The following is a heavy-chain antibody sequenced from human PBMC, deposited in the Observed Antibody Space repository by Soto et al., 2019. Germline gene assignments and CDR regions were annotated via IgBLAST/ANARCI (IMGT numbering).Heavy chain of an antibody. V-gene: IGHV3-23*01. CDR1: GFSFNNYA. CDR2: ISGSADTI. CDR3: ASQGPYSSSWYNYYYYYGMDV. J-gene: IGHJ6*02. Sequence: EVQLLESGGGLVQPGGPLRLSCAASGFSFNNYAMSWVRQAPGRGLEWVSGISGSADTINYADSVKGRFTVSRDNSKNTLYLQMNSLRAEDTAVYYCASQGPYSSSWYNYYYYYGMDVWGQGTTVTVSS. D-gene: IGHD6-13*01.